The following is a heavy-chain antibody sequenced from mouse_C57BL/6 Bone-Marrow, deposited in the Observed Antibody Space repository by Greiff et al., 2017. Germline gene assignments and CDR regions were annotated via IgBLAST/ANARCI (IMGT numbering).Heavy chain of an antibody. D-gene: IGHD2-14*01. Sequence: VQLQESGPGLVQPSQSLSITCTVSGFSLTSYGVHWVRQSPGKGLEWLGVIWSGGSTDYNAAFISRLSISKDNSKSQVFFKMNSLQADDTAKYYCARAGTRAWFAYWGQGTLVTVSA. CDR1: GFSLTSYG. CDR2: IWSGGST. CDR3: ARAGTRAWFAY. J-gene: IGHJ3*01. V-gene: IGHV2-2*01.